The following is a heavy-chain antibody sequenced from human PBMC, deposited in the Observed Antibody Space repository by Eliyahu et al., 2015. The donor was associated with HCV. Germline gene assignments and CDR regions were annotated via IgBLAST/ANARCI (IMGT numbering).Heavy chain of an antibody. CDR1: GFTFNTYS. CDR3: ARMDGYNTN. V-gene: IGHV3-48*02. J-gene: IGHJ4*02. Sequence: EVQLVESGGGLVQPGGSLRLSCAAXGFTFNTYSMNWVRQAPGKGLQWLSYITSSSTVIYYADSVKGRFTISRDNAKNSLYLQMNSLRDEDTAVYYCARMDGYNTNWGQGTLVTVSS. D-gene: IGHD5-24*01. CDR2: ITSSSTVI.